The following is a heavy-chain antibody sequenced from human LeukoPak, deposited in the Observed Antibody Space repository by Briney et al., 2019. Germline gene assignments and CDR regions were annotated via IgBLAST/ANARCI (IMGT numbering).Heavy chain of an antibody. Sequence: PSETLSLTCTVSGGSISSTGYYWGWIRQPPGKGLEWIGTIYYSGSTYYNPSLKSRATISVDTSKNQFSLKLSSVTAADTAVYLCARHGRNYYDSSGYYYYFDYWGQGTLVTVSS. V-gene: IGHV4-39*01. CDR3: ARHGRNYYDSSGYYYYFDY. D-gene: IGHD3-22*01. CDR1: GGSISSTGYY. J-gene: IGHJ4*02. CDR2: IYYSGST.